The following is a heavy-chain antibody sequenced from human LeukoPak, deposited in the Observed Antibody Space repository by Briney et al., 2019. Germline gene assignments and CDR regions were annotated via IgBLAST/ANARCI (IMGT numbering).Heavy chain of an antibody. CDR2: IYTSGST. V-gene: IGHV4-4*07. CDR1: GGSISSYY. J-gene: IGHJ4*02. Sequence: SETLSLTCTVSGGSISSYYWSWIRQPAGKGLEWIGRIYTSGSTNYNPSLKSRVTMSVDTSKNQFSLKLSPVTAADTAVYYCARVGHPPRVAARLGGYFDYWGQGTLVTVSS. D-gene: IGHD6-6*01. CDR3: ARVGHPPRVAARLGGYFDY.